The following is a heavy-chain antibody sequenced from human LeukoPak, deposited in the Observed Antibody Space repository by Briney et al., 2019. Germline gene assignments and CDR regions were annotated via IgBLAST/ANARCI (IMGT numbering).Heavy chain of an antibody. D-gene: IGHD3-10*01. J-gene: IGHJ4*02. V-gene: IGHV3-7*01. Sequence: GGSLRLSCVASGFTLSDVWLSWVRQAPGKGLAWVVNIRQDGSEIHYVDSVKGRFTISRDNAKNSLYLQMNSLRAEDTAVYYCARGSRLHFYGRTQEHFDTWGLGTLVTVSS. CDR3: ARGSRLHFYGRTQEHFDT. CDR1: GFTLSDVW. CDR2: IRQDGSEI.